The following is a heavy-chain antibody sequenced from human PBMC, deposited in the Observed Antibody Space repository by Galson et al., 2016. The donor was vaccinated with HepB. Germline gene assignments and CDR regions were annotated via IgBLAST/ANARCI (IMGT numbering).Heavy chain of an antibody. D-gene: IGHD1-1*01. CDR2: ISTRRTT. J-gene: IGHJ4*02. CDR1: GFVFSNFG. CDR3: AKERLVRRIFDH. Sequence: SLRLSCAASGFVFSNFGLSWVRQAPGKGLEWVASISTRRTTYYSDSVQARFTISRDNSNDTLYLQMNSLRAEETAVYYCAKERLVRRIFDHWGQGTLLTVSS. V-gene: IGHV3-23*01.